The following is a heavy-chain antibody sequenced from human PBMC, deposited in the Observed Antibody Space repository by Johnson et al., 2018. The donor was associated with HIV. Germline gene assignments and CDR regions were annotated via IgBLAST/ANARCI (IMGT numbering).Heavy chain of an antibody. CDR2: IQSKTDGGTT. V-gene: IGHV3-15*01. Sequence: VQLVESGGGVVRPGGSLRLSCAASGFSFDDYGMSWVRQVPGKGLEWVGRIQSKTDGGTTDYAAPVKGRFTISRDDSKNTLNLQMNSLKTEDTAVYYCTTRRKYSSGSLGAFDIWGQGTMVTVSS. CDR1: GFSFDDYG. CDR3: TTRRKYSSGSLGAFDI. D-gene: IGHD6-19*01. J-gene: IGHJ3*02.